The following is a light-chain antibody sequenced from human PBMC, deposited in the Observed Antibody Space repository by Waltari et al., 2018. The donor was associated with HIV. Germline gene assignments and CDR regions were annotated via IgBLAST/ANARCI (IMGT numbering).Light chain of an antibody. J-gene: IGLJ1*01. CDR3: VGWDASLIAYV. Sequence: QSVLTQPPSASGTPGQRVTISCSGSSSNIGHDNLYWYQQLPGTAPKLLIYQNYRRPSVVPYRFACSKSCTSASLVFSGLRSDYEADYYCVGWDASLIAYVFGTWSKVTIL. V-gene: IGLV1-47*01. CDR2: QNY. CDR1: SSNIGHDN.